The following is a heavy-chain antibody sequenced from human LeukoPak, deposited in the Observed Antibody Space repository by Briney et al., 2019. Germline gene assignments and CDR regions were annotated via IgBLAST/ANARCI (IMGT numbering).Heavy chain of an antibody. Sequence: GGSLRLSCAASRFTFSSYTMNWVRQAPGKGLEWVSSISSRSTYVQYADSVKGRFTISRDNSKNTLYLQMNSLRAEDTAVYYCARDSGYSYGFYWGQGTLVTVSS. V-gene: IGHV3-21*01. CDR1: RFTFSSYT. J-gene: IGHJ4*02. D-gene: IGHD5-18*01. CDR3: ARDSGYSYGFY. CDR2: ISSRSTYV.